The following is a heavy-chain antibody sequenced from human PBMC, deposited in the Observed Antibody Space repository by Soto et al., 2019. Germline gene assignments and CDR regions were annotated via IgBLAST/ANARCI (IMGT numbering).Heavy chain of an antibody. V-gene: IGHV5-10-1*03. CDR1: GYSFTSYW. D-gene: IGHD3-22*01. J-gene: IGHJ4*02. CDR3: ARVESGSSGYYYPSPYYFDY. CDR2: IDPSDSYT. Sequence: EVQLVQSGAEVKKPGESLRISCKGSGYSFTSYWISWVRQMPGKGLEWMGRIDPSDSYTNYSPSFQGHVTISADKSISTAYLQWSSLKASDTAMYYCARVESGSSGYYYPSPYYFDYWGQGTLVTVSS.